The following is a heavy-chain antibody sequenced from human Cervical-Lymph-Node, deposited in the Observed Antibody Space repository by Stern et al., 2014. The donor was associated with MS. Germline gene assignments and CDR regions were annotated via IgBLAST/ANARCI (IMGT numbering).Heavy chain of an antibody. CDR3: ARDRYCSSTSCSPAYYYYGMDV. J-gene: IGHJ6*02. Sequence: QLQLQESGPGLVKPSETLSLTCTVSGGSISSYYWSWIRQPPGKGLEWIGYIYYSGSTNYNPSLKSRVTISVDTSKNQFSLKLSSVTAADTAVYYCARDRYCSSTSCSPAYYYYGMDVWGQGTTVTVSS. CDR2: IYYSGST. D-gene: IGHD2-2*01. CDR1: GGSISSYY. V-gene: IGHV4-59*01.